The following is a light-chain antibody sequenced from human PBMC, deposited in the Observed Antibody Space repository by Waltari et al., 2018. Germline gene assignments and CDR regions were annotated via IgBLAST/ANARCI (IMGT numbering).Light chain of an antibody. CDR2: SNN. CDR1: SSNIRSNT. Sequence: QSVLTQPPSASGTPGQRVTTPCSGSSSNIRSNTVTWYQQLPGTAPKLLIYSNNQRPSGVPDRFSGSKSGTSASLAISGLQSEDEADYYCAAWDDSLNGLYVFGTGTKVTVL. J-gene: IGLJ1*01. CDR3: AAWDDSLNGLYV. V-gene: IGLV1-44*01.